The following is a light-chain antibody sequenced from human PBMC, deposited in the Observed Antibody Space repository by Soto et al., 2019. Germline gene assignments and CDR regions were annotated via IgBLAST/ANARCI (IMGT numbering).Light chain of an antibody. V-gene: IGLV2-11*01. J-gene: IGLJ2*01. CDR3: CSYAGNYALV. CDR1: SSDVGAYNY. Sequence: QSALTQPRSVSESPGQSVTISCTGTSSDVGAYNYVSWYQQHPDKAPKLLISDVTKRPSGVPDRFFGSKSGNTASLTITGLQAEDEADYYCCSYAGNYALVFGGGTQLTVL. CDR2: DVT.